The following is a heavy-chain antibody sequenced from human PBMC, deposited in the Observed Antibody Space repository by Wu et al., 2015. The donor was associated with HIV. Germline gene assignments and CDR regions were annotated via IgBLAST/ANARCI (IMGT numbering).Heavy chain of an antibody. Sequence: QAQLVQSGAEVKKPGASVKVSCKASGYTFTSYGLNWVRQAPGQGLEWMGWISPYNGNTNYAQKFQGSVTMTTDTSTNTAYMHLRSLRSDDTAVYYCARVSDDSSYWGQGTLVTVSS. CDR2: ISPYNGNT. D-gene: IGHD3-22*01. V-gene: IGHV1-18*01. CDR1: GYTFTSYG. CDR3: ARVSDDSSY. J-gene: IGHJ4*02.